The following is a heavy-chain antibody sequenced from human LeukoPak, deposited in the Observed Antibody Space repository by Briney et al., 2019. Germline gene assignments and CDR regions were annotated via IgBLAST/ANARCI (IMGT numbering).Heavy chain of an antibody. V-gene: IGHV3-23*01. J-gene: IGHJ6*02. CDR2: ISGSGGST. CDR3: AKDSRMTYYDFYV. D-gene: IGHD3-3*01. CDR1: GFTFSSYA. Sequence: GGSLRLSCAAPGFTFSSYAMSWVRQAPGKGLEWVSAISGSGGSTYYADSAKGRFTISRDNSKNTLYLQMNSLRAEDTAVYYCAKDSRMTYYDFYVWGQGTTVTVSS.